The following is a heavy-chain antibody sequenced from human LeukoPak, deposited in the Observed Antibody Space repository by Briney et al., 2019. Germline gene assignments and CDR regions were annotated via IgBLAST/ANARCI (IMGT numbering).Heavy chain of an antibody. CDR1: GYTFTSYD. CDR3: ARGTHGSSHFDY. CDR2: MNPNSGNT. Sequence: ASVKVSCKASGYTFTSYDINWVRQATGQGLEWMGWMNPNSGNTGYAQKFQGRVTMTRNTSISTAYMELSSLRCEDTAVYYCARGTHGSSHFDYWGQGTLVTVSS. J-gene: IGHJ4*02. D-gene: IGHD2-15*01. V-gene: IGHV1-8*01.